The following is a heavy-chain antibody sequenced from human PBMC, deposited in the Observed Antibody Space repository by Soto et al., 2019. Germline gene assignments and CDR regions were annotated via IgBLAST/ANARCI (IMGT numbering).Heavy chain of an antibody. Sequence: QVQLVQSGAEVKKPGASVQVSCKASGLAFPIDDIIWVRQTIGQGLEFMGWMNPSGRNTGYTQKFQGRATVTWNTPTTTAYMDVSGLRSEDTVVYYCARYRTKVPVAFDVWGQGTMVTVSS. CDR1: GLAFPIDD. CDR3: ARYRTKVPVAFDV. D-gene: IGHD3-16*02. CDR2: MNPSGRNT. V-gene: IGHV1-8*01. J-gene: IGHJ3*01.